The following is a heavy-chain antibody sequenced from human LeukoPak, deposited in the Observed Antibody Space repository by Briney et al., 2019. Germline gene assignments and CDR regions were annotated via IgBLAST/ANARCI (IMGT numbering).Heavy chain of an antibody. CDR1: GGSISSYY. J-gene: IGHJ4*02. V-gene: IGHV4-59*01. CDR2: IYYSGST. Sequence: PSETLSLTCTVSGGSISSYYWSWIRQAPGKGLEWIGYIYYSGSTNYNPSLKSRVTISVDTSKNQFSLKLSSVTAADTAVYYCARDHYDSSGYYQLYWGQGTLVTVSS. D-gene: IGHD3-22*01. CDR3: ARDHYDSSGYYQLY.